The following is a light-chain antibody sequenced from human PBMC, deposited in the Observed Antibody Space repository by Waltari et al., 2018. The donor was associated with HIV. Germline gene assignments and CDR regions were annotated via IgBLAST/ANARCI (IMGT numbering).Light chain of an antibody. J-gene: IGLJ1*01. CDR2: EVT. V-gene: IGLV2-8*01. CDR3: ISYVGNNRYV. CDR1: SSDVGAYNY. Sequence: QSALTQPPSASGSPGQAVSISCTGTSSDVGAYNYVSWYQHHPGKAPKLIIHEVTKGPSGVPDRFAGDKSGNTASLTVSGLQPEDEADYYCISYVGNNRYVFGTGTKVTVL.